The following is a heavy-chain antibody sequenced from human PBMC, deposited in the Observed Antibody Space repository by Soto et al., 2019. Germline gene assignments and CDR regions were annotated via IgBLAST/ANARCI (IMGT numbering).Heavy chain of an antibody. CDR3: ARVTDCSGGSCHAADYYFDY. Sequence: QVPLVQSGAEVKKPGASVKVSCKASGYTFTSYDINWVRQATGQGLEWMGWMNPNSGNTGYAQKFQGRVTMTRNTSISTAYMELSSLRSEDTAVYYCARVTDCSGGSCHAADYYFDYWGQGTLVTVSS. CDR1: GYTFTSYD. V-gene: IGHV1-8*01. D-gene: IGHD2-15*01. J-gene: IGHJ4*02. CDR2: MNPNSGNT.